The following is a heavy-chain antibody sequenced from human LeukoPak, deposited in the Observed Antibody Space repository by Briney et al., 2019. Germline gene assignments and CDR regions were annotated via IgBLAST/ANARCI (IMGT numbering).Heavy chain of an antibody. J-gene: IGHJ4*02. CDR2: IYHSGST. Sequence: PSETLSLTCAVSGYSISSGYYWGWIRQPPGKGLEWIGSIYHSGSTYYNPSLKSRVTISVDTSKNHFSLKLSSVTAADTAVYCCANRYSSRWYNYSGQGTLVTVSS. CDR1: GYSISSGYY. V-gene: IGHV4-38-2*01. CDR3: ANRYSSRWYNY. D-gene: IGHD6-19*01.